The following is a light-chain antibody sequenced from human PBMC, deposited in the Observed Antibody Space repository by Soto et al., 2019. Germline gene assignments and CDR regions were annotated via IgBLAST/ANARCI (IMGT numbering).Light chain of an antibody. CDR1: KLGNEY. CDR2: QHS. V-gene: IGLV3-1*01. CDR3: QAWDSSIAV. J-gene: IGLJ3*02. Sequence: SYELTQTPSVSVSPGQTASITCSGDKLGNEYVFWYQQRPGQSPVLVIYQHSMRPSGISARFSGSTSGNTATLTISGTQTADEADYYCQAWDSSIAVFGGGTKLTVL.